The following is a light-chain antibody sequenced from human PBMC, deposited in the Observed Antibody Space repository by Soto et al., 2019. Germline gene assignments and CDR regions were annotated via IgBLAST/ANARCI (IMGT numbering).Light chain of an antibody. CDR3: QQRSNWPPLT. CDR1: QSVSSY. V-gene: IGKV3-11*01. Sequence: EIVLTQSPATLSLSPGERATLSCRASQSVSSYLAWYQQKPGQAPRLLIYDASNRATGIPARFSGSGSGTDFTLTISGLEPEDFAVYNCQQRSNWPPLTFGGGSKVEIK. CDR2: DAS. J-gene: IGKJ4*01.